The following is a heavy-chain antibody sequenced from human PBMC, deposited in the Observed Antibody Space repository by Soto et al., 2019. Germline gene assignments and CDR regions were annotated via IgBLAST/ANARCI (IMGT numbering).Heavy chain of an antibody. Sequence: SETLSLTCAVYGGSISGDYWCWSRQPPEKGLGWIWNINISDSTNYNPSLKSRVTLSIDTSKNKYYLKLSSVTAADTAVYYCARGGGHLWFRELSSPFYFDYWGQGTLVTVSS. CDR2: INISDST. CDR1: GGSISGDY. D-gene: IGHD3-10*01. CDR3: ARGGGHLWFRELSSPFYFDY. V-gene: IGHV4-34*01. J-gene: IGHJ4*02.